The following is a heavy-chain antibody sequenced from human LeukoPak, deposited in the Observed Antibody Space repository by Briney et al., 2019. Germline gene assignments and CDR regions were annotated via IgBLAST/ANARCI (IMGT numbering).Heavy chain of an antibody. J-gene: IGHJ3*02. CDR1: GYSFTSYW. CDR2: IYPGDSDT. Sequence: PGESLKISCKGSGYSFTSYWIGWVRQMPGKGLEWMGIIYPGDSDTRYSPSFQGQVTISADKSISTAYLQWSSLKASDTAMYYCARVPAAIWDAFDIWGQGTMVTVSS. CDR3: ARVPAAIWDAFDI. V-gene: IGHV5-51*03. D-gene: IGHD2-2*02.